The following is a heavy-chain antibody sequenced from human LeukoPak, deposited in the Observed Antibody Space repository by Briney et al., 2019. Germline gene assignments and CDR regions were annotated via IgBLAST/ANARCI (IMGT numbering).Heavy chain of an antibody. CDR1: GYSISSGYY. D-gene: IGHD3-10*01. J-gene: IGHJ4*02. CDR2: IYHSGST. V-gene: IGHV4-38-2*02. Sequence: SETLSLTCTVSGYSISSGYYWGWIRQPPGKGLEWIGSIYHSGSTYYNPSLKSRVTISVDTSKNQFSLKLSSVTAADTAVYYCARRSYNSPLRYWGQGTLVTVSS. CDR3: ARRSYNSPLRY.